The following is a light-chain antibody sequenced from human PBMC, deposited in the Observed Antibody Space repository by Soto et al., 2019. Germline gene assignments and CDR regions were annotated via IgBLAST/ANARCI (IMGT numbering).Light chain of an antibody. J-gene: IGKJ4*01. CDR2: AAS. CDR1: QGISNW. Sequence: DFQMTQSPSSLSATIGDRVTITCRASQGISNWLAWYQQKPGKAPKLLIYAASSLQSGVPSRFSGSGFGTDFTLTISSLQPEDFATYYCQQANSFPLTFGGGTKVELK. V-gene: IGKV1-12*01. CDR3: QQANSFPLT.